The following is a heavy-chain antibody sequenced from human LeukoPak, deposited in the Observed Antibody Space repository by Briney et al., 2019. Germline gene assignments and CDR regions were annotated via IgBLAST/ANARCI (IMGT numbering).Heavy chain of an antibody. CDR3: ARASYCSDGSCYSDY. D-gene: IGHD2-15*01. J-gene: IGHJ4*02. V-gene: IGHV1-18*01. CDR2: ISAYNGNT. Sequence: GASVKVSCKASGYTFTSYSISWVRQAPGQGLEWMGWISAYNGNTVSAQKVKGRVTMATDTSTSTAYMELRSLKFDDTAVYYCARASYCSDGSCYSDYWGQGTLVTVSS. CDR1: GYTFTSYS.